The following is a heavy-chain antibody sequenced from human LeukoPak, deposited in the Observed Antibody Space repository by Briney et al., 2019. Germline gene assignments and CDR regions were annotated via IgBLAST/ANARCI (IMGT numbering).Heavy chain of an antibody. J-gene: IGHJ4*02. CDR1: GFTFSNYA. D-gene: IGHD1-26*01. CDR3: ARAVSGSPSRPFDY. CDR2: ISGSAATT. Sequence: GGSLRLSCAASGFTFSNYAMNWVRQAPGKGLEWVSGISGSAATTYYADSVKGRFTISRDNSKNTLFLQMNSLRAEDTAVYYCARAVSGSPSRPFDYWGQGTLVTVSS. V-gene: IGHV3-23*01.